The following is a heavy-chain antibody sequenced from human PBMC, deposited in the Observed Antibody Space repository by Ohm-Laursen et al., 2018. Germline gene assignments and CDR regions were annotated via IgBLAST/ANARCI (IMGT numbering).Heavy chain of an antibody. V-gene: IGHV3-48*01. CDR2: ITSSSSSTI. CDR1: GFTFTTYN. J-gene: IGHJ4*02. D-gene: IGHD3-10*01. CDR3: ASWNYWFGELGY. Sequence: GSLRLSCSASGFTFTTYNMNWVRQAPGKGLEWVSSITSSSSSTIYYADSVKGRFTISRDNSKNTLDLQMNSLRAEDTAVYYCASWNYWFGELGYWGQGTLVTVSS.